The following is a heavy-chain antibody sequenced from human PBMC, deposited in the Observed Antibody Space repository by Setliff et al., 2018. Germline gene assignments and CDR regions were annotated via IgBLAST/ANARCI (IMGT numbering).Heavy chain of an antibody. Sequence: GASVKVSCKASGYTFTSYGISWVRQAPGQGLEWMGWISAYNGNTNYAQKFQGRVTMTTDTSTSTAYMELRSLRSDDTAVYYCARGYYDFWSGIIPPFANWGQGTLVTVSS. V-gene: IGHV1-18*01. D-gene: IGHD3-3*01. J-gene: IGHJ4*02. CDR1: GYTFTSYG. CDR3: ARGYYDFWSGIIPPFAN. CDR2: ISAYNGNT.